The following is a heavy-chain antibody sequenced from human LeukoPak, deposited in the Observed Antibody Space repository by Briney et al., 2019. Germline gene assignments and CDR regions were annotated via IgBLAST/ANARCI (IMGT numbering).Heavy chain of an antibody. CDR2: INHSGST. Sequence: SETLSLTCAVYGGSFSGYYWSWIRQPPGKGLEWIGEINHSGSTNYNPPLKSRVTISVDTSKNQFSLKLSSVTAADTAVYYCAIRPHCSSTSCYSFDYWGQGTLVTVSS. CDR1: GGSFSGYY. V-gene: IGHV4-34*01. CDR3: AIRPHCSSTSCYSFDY. D-gene: IGHD2-2*02. J-gene: IGHJ4*02.